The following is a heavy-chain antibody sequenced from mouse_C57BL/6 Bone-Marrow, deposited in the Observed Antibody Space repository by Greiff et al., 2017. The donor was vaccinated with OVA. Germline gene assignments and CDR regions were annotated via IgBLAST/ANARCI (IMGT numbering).Heavy chain of an antibody. D-gene: IGHD2-2*01. CDR2: INPNNGGT. V-gene: IGHV1-18*01. Sequence: EVQLQQSGPELVKPGASVKIPCKASGYTFTDYNMDWVKQSHGKSLEWIGDINPNNGGTIYNQKFKGKATLTVDKSSSTAYMELRSLTSEDTAVYYCAREEIHYGLWGYFDVWGTGTTVTVSS. J-gene: IGHJ1*03. CDR1: GYTFTDYN. CDR3: AREEIHYGLWGYFDV.